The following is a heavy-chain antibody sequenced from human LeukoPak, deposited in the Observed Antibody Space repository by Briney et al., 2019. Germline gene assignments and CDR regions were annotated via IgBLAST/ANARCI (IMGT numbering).Heavy chain of an antibody. J-gene: IGHJ4*02. CDR3: SRGLTSRGKKYWFDY. D-gene: IGHD2-8*02. Sequence: GGSLRLSCRGSGFTFADDAINWVRQAPGKGLEWVGLVRSRIYGGASEYAASVKGRFTVSRDDSNDIAYLQMNGLTAEDTGVYYCSRGLTSRGKKYWFDYWGQGTLVTVSS. CDR1: GFTFADDA. CDR2: VRSRIYGGAS. V-gene: IGHV3-49*04.